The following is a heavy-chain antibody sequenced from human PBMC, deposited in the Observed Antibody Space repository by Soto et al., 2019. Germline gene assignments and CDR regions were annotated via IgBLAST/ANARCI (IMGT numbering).Heavy chain of an antibody. V-gene: IGHV4-34*01. CDR2: INHSGST. Sequence: QVQLQQWGAGLLKPSETLSLTCAVYGGSFSGYYWSWIRQPPGKGLEWIGEINHSGSTNYNPSLKSRVPISVDTSKNQFSLKLSSVTAADTAVYYCARLPTVIMTYYYYYGMDVWGQGTTVTVSS. D-gene: IGHD4-17*01. CDR1: GGSFSGYY. J-gene: IGHJ6*02. CDR3: ARLPTVIMTYYYYYGMDV.